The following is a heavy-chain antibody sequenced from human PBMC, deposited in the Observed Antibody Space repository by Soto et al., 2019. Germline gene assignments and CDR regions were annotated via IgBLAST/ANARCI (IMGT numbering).Heavy chain of an antibody. CDR3: ARDLVPTAVSGAFDY. Sequence: GGSLRLSCAASGFTFNIYAMSWVRQAPGKGLEWVSAISGSGGSTYYADSVKGRFTISRDNSKNTLSLQMNSLRAEDTAIYYCARDLVPTAVSGAFDYWGQGSLVTVSS. J-gene: IGHJ4*02. V-gene: IGHV3-23*01. CDR2: ISGSGGST. CDR1: GFTFNIYA. D-gene: IGHD2-2*01.